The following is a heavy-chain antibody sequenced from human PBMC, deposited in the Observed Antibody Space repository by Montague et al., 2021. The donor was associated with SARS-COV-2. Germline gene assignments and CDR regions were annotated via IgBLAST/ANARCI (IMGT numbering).Heavy chain of an antibody. D-gene: IGHD3-10*01. J-gene: IGHJ4*02. Sequence: SETLSLTCSVSSGSITSSGYYWGWIRQPPGKELEWIGSIYYSGTTYYNPSLQSRGTISVDTSKNHLSLRLSSMTAADTAVYFCARGMIRGVTTPFDYWGQGSQVTVSS. CDR3: ARGMIRGVTTPFDY. CDR1: SGSITSSGYY. V-gene: IGHV4-39*02. CDR2: IYYSGTT.